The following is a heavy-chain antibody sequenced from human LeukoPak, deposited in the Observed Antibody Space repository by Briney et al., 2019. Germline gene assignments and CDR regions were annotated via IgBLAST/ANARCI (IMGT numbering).Heavy chain of an antibody. J-gene: IGHJ4*02. CDR2: INHSGST. CDR3: ASRYSYGPGSLDY. Sequence: SEALSLPCAVYGGSFSCYYWRWIRRPPGKGLEGIGEINHSGSTNYNPSLRSRVTISVDTSKNQFSLKLSSVTAADTAVYYCASRYSYGPGSLDYWGQGTLVTVSS. D-gene: IGHD5-18*01. V-gene: IGHV4-34*01. CDR1: GGSFSCYY.